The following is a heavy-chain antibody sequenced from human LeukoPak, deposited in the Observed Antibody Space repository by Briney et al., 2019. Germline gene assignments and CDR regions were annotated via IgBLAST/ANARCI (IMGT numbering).Heavy chain of an antibody. Sequence: ASVKVSCKASGYTFTSYYMHWVRQAPGQGLEWMGWINPNSGGTNYAQKFQGRVTMTRDTSISTAYMELSRLRSDDTAVYYCARDGEYYYDSSGYFPFGYWGQGTLVTVSS. J-gene: IGHJ4*02. D-gene: IGHD3-22*01. CDR1: GYTFTSYY. V-gene: IGHV1-2*02. CDR3: ARDGEYYYDSSGYFPFGY. CDR2: INPNSGGT.